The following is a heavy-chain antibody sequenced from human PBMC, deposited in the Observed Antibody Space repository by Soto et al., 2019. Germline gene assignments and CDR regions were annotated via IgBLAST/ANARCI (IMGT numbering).Heavy chain of an antibody. J-gene: IGHJ6*02. V-gene: IGHV4-59*01. CDR1: GGSISSYY. Sequence: SETLSLTCTVSGGSISSYYWSWIRQPPGKGLEWIGYIYYSGSTNYNPSLKSRVTISVDTSKNQFSLKLGSVTAADTAVYYCAREGSYCSGGSCYVGYYYYGMDVWGQGTTVTVSS. D-gene: IGHD2-15*01. CDR3: AREGSYCSGGSCYVGYYYYGMDV. CDR2: IYYSGST.